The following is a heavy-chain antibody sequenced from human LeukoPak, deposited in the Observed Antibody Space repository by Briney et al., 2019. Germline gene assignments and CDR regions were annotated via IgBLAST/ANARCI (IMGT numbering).Heavy chain of an antibody. CDR1: GFTFSSYA. Sequence: TGGSLRLSCAASGFTFSSYAMHWVRQAPGKGLEWVAVISYDGSNKYYADSVKGRFTISRDNSKNTLYLQMNSLRAEDTAVYYCARGKNSYFDYWGQGTLVTVSS. V-gene: IGHV3-30-3*01. CDR3: ARGKNSYFDY. CDR2: ISYDGSNK. J-gene: IGHJ4*02.